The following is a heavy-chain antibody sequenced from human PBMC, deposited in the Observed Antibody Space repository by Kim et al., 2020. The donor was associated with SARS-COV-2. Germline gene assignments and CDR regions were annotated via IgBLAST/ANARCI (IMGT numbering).Heavy chain of an antibody. J-gene: IGHJ1*01. V-gene: IGHV4-31*02. CDR3: ARGYSSSSGYFQH. Sequence: YNPSLKSRVTISVDTSKNQFSLKLSSVTAADTAVYYCARGYSSSSGYFQHWGQGTLVTVSS. D-gene: IGHD6-6*01.